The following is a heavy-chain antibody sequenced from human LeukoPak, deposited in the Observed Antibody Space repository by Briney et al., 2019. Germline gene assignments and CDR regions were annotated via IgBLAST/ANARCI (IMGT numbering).Heavy chain of an antibody. D-gene: IGHD2-2*01. V-gene: IGHV3-64D*06. Sequence: PGGSLRLSCSASGFTFSTYAMHWVRQAPGKGLEYVSYISSSGDNTYYADSVKGRFTISRDNSKNTLYLQMSSLRAEDTAMYYCVKVISQYQLRDGFDIWGQGTIVTVSS. CDR1: GFTFSTYA. CDR2: ISSSGDNT. CDR3: VKVISQYQLRDGFDI. J-gene: IGHJ3*02.